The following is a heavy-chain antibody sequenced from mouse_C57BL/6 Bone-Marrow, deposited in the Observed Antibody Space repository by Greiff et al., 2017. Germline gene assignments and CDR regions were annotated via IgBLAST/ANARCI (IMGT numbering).Heavy chain of an antibody. J-gene: IGHJ1*03. V-gene: IGHV2-9-1*01. CDR2: IWPGGGT. CDR3: GRNDYDGDWYFDV. D-gene: IGHD2-4*01. Sequence: VQLVESGPGLVAPSQCLSITCPVSGFSFTSYAISWVRQPPGKGLEWLGVIWPGGGTNYNYARKSRLSISKDNSKRQVFLRMNSLQTDDTARYDCGRNDYDGDWYFDVWGTGTTVTVSS. CDR1: GFSFTSYA.